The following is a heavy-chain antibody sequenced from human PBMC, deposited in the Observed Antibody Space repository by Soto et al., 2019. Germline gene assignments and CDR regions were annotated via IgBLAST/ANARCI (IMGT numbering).Heavy chain of an antibody. V-gene: IGHV1-8*01. CDR1: GYTFTSYD. Sequence: QVQLVQSGAEVKKPGASVKVSCKASGYTFTSYDINWVRQATGQGLEWMGWMNPNSGNTGNAQKFQGRVTMTRNTSIITAYMELSSLISEDTAVYYWATEETSYGMDVWGQATTVTVSS. CDR3: ATEETSYGMDV. J-gene: IGHJ6*02. CDR2: MNPNSGNT.